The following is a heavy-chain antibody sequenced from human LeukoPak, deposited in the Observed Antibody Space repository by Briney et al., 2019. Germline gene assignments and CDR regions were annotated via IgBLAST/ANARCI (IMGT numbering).Heavy chain of an antibody. D-gene: IGHD6-19*01. Sequence: GGSLRLSCAASGFTFSSYWMSWVRQAPGKGLEWVANIKQDGSERNYVDSVKGRFTISRDNSKNTLYLQMNSLRAEDTAVYYCAKADGGQWPSSYYYYYMDVWGKGTTVTVS. J-gene: IGHJ6*03. CDR1: GFTFSSYW. CDR3: AKADGGQWPSSYYYYYMDV. V-gene: IGHV3-7*03. CDR2: IKQDGSER.